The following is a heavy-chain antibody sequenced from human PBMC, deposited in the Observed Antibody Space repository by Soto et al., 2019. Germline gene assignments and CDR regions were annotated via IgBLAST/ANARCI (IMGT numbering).Heavy chain of an antibody. CDR1: GYTFTGYY. J-gene: IGHJ6*02. V-gene: IGHV1-2*04. CDR3: AREEYGSYYYGMDV. Sequence: VKVSCKASGYTFTGYYMHWVRQAPGQGLEWMGWINPNSGGTNYAQKFQGWVTMTRDTSISTAYMELSRLRSDDTAVYYCAREEYGSYYYGMDVWGQGTTVTVSS. CDR2: INPNSGGT. D-gene: IGHD3-10*01.